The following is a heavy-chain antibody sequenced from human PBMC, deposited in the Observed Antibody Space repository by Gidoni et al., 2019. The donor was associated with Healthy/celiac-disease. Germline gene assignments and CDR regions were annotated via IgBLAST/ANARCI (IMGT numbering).Heavy chain of an antibody. CDR2: ISYDGSNK. CDR1: GFTFSSYG. CDR3: AKDSVSGSYRPAPMDV. V-gene: IGHV3-30*18. J-gene: IGHJ6*02. Sequence: QVQLVESGGGVVQPGRSLRLSCAASGFTFSSYGMHWVRQAPGKGLEWVAVISYDGSNKYYADSVKGRFTISRDNSKNTLYLLMNSLRAEDTAVYYCAKDSVSGSYRPAPMDVWGQGTTVTVSS. D-gene: IGHD3-10*01.